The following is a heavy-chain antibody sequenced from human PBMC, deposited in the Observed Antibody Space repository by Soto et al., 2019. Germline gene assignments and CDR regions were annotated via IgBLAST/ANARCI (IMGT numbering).Heavy chain of an antibody. Sequence: SVKVSCKASGGTFSSYAISWVRQAPGQGLEWMGGIIPIFGTANYAQKFQGRVTITADESTSTAYMELSSLRSEDTAVYYCARKLRWGGDCSSTSCYRSWDYYGMDVWGQGTTVTVSS. CDR3: ARKLRWGGDCSSTSCYRSWDYYGMDV. V-gene: IGHV1-69*13. J-gene: IGHJ6*02. D-gene: IGHD2-2*01. CDR2: IIPIFGTA. CDR1: GGTFSSYA.